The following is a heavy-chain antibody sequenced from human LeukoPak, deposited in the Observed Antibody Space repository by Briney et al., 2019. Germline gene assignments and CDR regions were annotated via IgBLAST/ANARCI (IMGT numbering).Heavy chain of an antibody. CDR3: ARQRGRYAGGLDY. CDR2: IYPADSNT. Sequence: GESLKISCKGSGYSFTNYWIAWVRQMPGKGLEWMGIIYPADSNTNYSPSFQGQVTISVDTSINTAYLQWSSLKASDTAIYYCARQRGRYAGGLDYWGQGILVTVSS. CDR1: GYSFTNYW. J-gene: IGHJ4*02. V-gene: IGHV5-51*01. D-gene: IGHD1-26*01.